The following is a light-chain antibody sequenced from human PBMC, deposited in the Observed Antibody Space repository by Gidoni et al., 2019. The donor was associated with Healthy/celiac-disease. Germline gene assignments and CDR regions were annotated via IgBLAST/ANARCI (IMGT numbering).Light chain of an antibody. J-gene: IGKJ4*01. CDR2: GAS. Sequence: DIVMTQSPATLSVSPGERATLSCRASQSVSSNLAWYQQKPGQAPRLLLYGASTRATGIPARFSGSGSGTEFTLTISSRQSEDFAVYYCQQYNNWPLTFGGGTKVEIK. CDR3: QQYNNWPLT. V-gene: IGKV3-15*01. CDR1: QSVSSN.